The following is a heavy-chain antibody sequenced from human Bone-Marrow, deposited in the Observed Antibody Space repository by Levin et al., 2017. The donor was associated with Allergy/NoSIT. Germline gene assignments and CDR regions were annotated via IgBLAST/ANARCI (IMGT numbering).Heavy chain of an antibody. Sequence: PSETLSLTCAVSGYSVSSEYYWGWIRQPPGKALEWIGHTYHDGTTYYNPSLKSRVTISIDTSKNQFSLRLRFVTATDTAIYYCARESGNYYFDYWGQGTLVTASS. CDR3: ARESGNYYFDY. V-gene: IGHV4-38-2*02. D-gene: IGHD4-23*01. J-gene: IGHJ4*02. CDR2: TYHDGTT. CDR1: GYSVSSEYY.